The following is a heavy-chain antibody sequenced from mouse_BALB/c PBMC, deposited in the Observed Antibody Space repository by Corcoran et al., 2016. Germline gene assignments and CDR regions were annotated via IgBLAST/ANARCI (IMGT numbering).Heavy chain of an antibody. V-gene: IGHV14-1*02. Sequence: EVQLQQSGAELVRPGALVKLSCKASGFNIKDYYMHWVKQRPEQGLEWIGGIDPENGTTIYDPKFQGKASITADTSSNTASLQLSRLTSEDTAFYYCAYYGNYAMDYGGQGTAVTVSS. J-gene: IGHJ4*01. CDR1: GFNIKDYY. D-gene: IGHD2-1*01. CDR3: AYYGNYAMDY. CDR2: IDPENGTT.